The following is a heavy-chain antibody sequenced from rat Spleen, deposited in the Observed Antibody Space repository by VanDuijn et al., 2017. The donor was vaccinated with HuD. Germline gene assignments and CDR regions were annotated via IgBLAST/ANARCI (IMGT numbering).Heavy chain of an antibody. CDR3: ARRHYGYTDYFDY. CDR1: GFTFSSFP. J-gene: IGHJ2*01. Sequence: EVQLVESGGGLVQPGGSLKLSCAVSGFTFSSFPMAWVRQAPKKGLEWVATISYHGSSTNYRDSVKGRFTISRDNAKSTLCLQMDSLRSENTATYYCARRHYGYTDYFDYWGQGVMVTVSS. V-gene: IGHV5-7*01. CDR2: ISYHGSST. D-gene: IGHD1-9*01.